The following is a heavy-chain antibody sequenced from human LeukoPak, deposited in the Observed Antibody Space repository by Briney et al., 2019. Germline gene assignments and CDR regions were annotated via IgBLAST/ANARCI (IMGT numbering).Heavy chain of an antibody. V-gene: IGHV3-30*18. Sequence: GSLRLSCVASGFTFSSYVMHWVRQAPGKGLEWVALISYDESKKYYAESVKGRFTISRDNSKRTLYLHMNSLSAEDSAVYYCAKDSPPGYSSSWYVWGQGTLVTVSS. J-gene: IGHJ4*02. CDR3: AKDSPPGYSSSWYV. CDR1: GFTFSSYV. D-gene: IGHD6-13*01. CDR2: ISYDESKK.